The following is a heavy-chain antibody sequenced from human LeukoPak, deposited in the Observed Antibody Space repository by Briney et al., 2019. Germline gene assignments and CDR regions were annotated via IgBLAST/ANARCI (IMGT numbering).Heavy chain of an antibody. CDR2: ISAYNGNT. J-gene: IGHJ6*02. Sequence: ASVKVSCKASGYTFTNYDITWVRQAPGQGLEWMGWISAYNGNTNYAQRFKGRVTMTTDTFTSTAYMELRSLISDATAVYYCARGRQQLDYGMDVWGQGTTVTVSS. CDR1: GYTFTNYD. D-gene: IGHD6-13*01. V-gene: IGHV1-18*01. CDR3: ARGRQQLDYGMDV.